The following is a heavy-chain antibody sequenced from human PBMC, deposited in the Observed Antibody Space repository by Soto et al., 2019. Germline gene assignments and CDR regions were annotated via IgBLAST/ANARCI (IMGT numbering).Heavy chain of an antibody. J-gene: IGHJ4*02. CDR1: GGSISSGGYY. CDR2: IYYSGST. D-gene: IGHD2-2*01. CDR3: ARDSGYCSSTSCYYFDY. V-gene: IGHV4-31*03. Sequence: PSDTLSLTCTVSGGSISSGGYYWSWIRKHPGKGLEWIGYIYYSGSTYYNPSLKSRVTISVDTSKNQFSLKLSSVTAADTAVYYCARDSGYCSSTSCYYFDYWGKGTLVTVSS.